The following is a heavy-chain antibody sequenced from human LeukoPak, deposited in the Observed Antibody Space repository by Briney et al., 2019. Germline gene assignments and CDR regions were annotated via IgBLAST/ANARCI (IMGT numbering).Heavy chain of an antibody. CDR2: IIPIFGTA. V-gene: IGHV1-69*05. D-gene: IGHD3-3*01. Sequence: ASVKVSCKASGGTFSSYAISWVRQAPGQGLEWMGRIIPIFGTANYAQKFQGRVTITTDESTSTAYMELSSLRSEDTAVYYCARDRGVVIGYYFDYWGQGTLVTVSS. CDR1: GGTFSSYA. CDR3: ARDRGVVIGYYFDY. J-gene: IGHJ4*02.